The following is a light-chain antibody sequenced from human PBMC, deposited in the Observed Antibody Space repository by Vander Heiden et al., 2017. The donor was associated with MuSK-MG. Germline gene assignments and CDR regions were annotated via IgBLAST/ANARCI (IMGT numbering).Light chain of an antibody. CDR3: QQYDNYPWT. V-gene: IGKV1-5*01. CDR1: QSASSC. J-gene: IGKJ1*01. Sequence: DIQITQSPSTLSASVGDRVTITCRASQSASSCLDWYQQKPGKAPKLLIYDASSLESGVPSRFSGSGSGTEFTLTISSLQPDDFATYYCQQYDNYPWTFGQGTKVEIK. CDR2: DAS.